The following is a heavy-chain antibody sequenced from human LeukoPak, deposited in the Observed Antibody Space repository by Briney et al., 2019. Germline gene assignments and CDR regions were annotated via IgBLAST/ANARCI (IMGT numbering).Heavy chain of an antibody. CDR1: GFTFSNYA. CDR2: IGGGGDTT. J-gene: IGHJ6*02. CDR3: AKGGDSSSWDYYYYGMDV. Sequence: GGSLRLSCAASGFTFSNYALSWVRQAPGKGLEWVSGIGGGGDTTYYADSVKGRFTISRDNSKNTLYLQMNSLRAEDTAVYYCAKGGDSSSWDYYYYGMDVWGQGTTVTVSS. D-gene: IGHD6-13*01. V-gene: IGHV3-23*01.